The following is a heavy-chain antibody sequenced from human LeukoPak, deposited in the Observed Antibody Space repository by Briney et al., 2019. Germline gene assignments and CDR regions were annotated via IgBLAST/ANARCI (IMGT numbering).Heavy chain of an antibody. D-gene: IGHD3-16*02. CDR1: GFTVISNL. Sequence: GGSLRLSCAASGFTVISNLMTWVRQTPGRGLEWLSSIYSGGATYYADSVKGRFTISRDHSNNSVSLQMTNLRVEDTAIYYCARGAYRISWPGIDYWGQGTLVTVSS. CDR2: IYSGGAT. J-gene: IGHJ4*02. CDR3: ARGAYRISWPGIDY. V-gene: IGHV3-53*01.